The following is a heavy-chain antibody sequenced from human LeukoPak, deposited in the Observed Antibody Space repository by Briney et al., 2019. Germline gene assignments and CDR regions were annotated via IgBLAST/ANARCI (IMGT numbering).Heavy chain of an antibody. CDR3: ARIPYCSGGSCYCDY. CDR2: IGSSGSTI. D-gene: IGHD2-15*01. J-gene: IGHJ4*02. Sequence: GGPLRLSGAASGFPFGDYYRSWIGQAPGKGLGGVQYIGSSGSTIYYADSVKGRFTISRDNAKNSLYLQMNSLRAEDTAVYYCARIPYCSGGSCYCDYWGQGTLVTVSS. V-gene: IGHV3-11*01. CDR1: GFPFGDYY.